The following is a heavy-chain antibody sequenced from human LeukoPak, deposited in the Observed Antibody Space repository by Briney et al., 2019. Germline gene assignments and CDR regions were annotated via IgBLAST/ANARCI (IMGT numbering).Heavy chain of an antibody. D-gene: IGHD3-3*01. V-gene: IGHV3-30*04. CDR2: ISSGSEK. J-gene: IGHJ4*02. CDR3: ARDLELSAVYYFDS. Sequence: GGSLRLSCEASGFSFSIFPMHWVRQAPGKGLEWVALISSGSEKYYADSVKGRFTISRDNSKNMLYLQMNSLRADDTAVYYCARDLELSAVYYFDSWGQGTLVIVSS. CDR1: GFSFSIFP.